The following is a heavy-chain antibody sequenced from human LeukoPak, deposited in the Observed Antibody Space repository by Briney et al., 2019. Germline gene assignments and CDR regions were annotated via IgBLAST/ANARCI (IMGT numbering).Heavy chain of an antibody. Sequence: GGSLRLSCAASGFTVSSNYMSWVRQAPGKGLEWVSAISGSGGSTYYADSVKGRFTISRDNSKNTLYLQMNSLRAEDTAVYYCAKEGIQLWTDYWGQGTLVTVSS. CDR3: AKEGIQLWTDY. D-gene: IGHD5-18*01. V-gene: IGHV3-23*01. CDR1: GFTVSSNY. CDR2: ISGSGGST. J-gene: IGHJ4*02.